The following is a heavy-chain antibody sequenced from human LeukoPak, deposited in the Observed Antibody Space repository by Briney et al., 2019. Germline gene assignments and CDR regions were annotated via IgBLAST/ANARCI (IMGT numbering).Heavy chain of an antibody. Sequence: SETLSLTCTVSGGSITSSSDYWGWIRQPPGKGLEWIGTFYYGGSTNYNPSLNSRVTISVDTSKNQFSLKPSSVTAADTAVYYCARHALSNWFDPWGQGAPVIVSS. J-gene: IGHJ5*02. CDR1: GGSITSSSDY. CDR2: FYYGGST. CDR3: ARHALSNWFDP. V-gene: IGHV4-39*01.